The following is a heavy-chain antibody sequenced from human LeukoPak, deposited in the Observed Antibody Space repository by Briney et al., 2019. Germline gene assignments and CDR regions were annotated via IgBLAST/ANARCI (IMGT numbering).Heavy chain of an antibody. D-gene: IGHD3-10*01. J-gene: IGHJ4*02. CDR3: ARDGYYGSGSYGY. CDR1: GGSISSGDYY. V-gene: IGHV4-30-4*08. CDR2: IYYSGSI. Sequence: SQTLSLTCTVSGGSISSGDYYWSWIRQPPGKGLEWIGYIYYSGSIYYNPSLKSRVTISVDTSKNQFSLKLSSVTAADTAVYYCARDGYYGSGSYGYWGQGTLVTVSS.